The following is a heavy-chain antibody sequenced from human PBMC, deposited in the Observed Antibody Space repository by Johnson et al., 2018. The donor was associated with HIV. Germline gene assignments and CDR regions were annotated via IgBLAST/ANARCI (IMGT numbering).Heavy chain of an antibody. CDR2: INWNGGRR. CDR3: ARSLKWGLGLPDWDAFDI. V-gene: IGHV3-20*04. J-gene: IGHJ3*02. Sequence: VQLVESGGGLVKPGGSLRLSCAASGFTFDDYGMSWVRQAPGKGLEWVSGINWNGGRRGYVDSVNGRFTISRDNARNSLHLEMNSLGAEDPAFYFCARSLKWGLGLPDWDAFDIWGQGTMVTVSS. CDR1: GFTFDDYG. D-gene: IGHD1-26*01.